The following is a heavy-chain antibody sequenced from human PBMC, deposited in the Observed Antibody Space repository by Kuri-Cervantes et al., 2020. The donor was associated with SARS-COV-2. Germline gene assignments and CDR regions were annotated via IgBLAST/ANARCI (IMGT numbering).Heavy chain of an antibody. D-gene: IGHD6-13*01. J-gene: IGHJ6*04. V-gene: IGHV3-20*04. CDR3: AKDTSLIAEGVLDV. Sequence: GESLKISCAASGFTFDDYGMSWVRQAPGKGLEWVSGINWNGGSTGYADSVKGRFTISRDNAKNSLHLQMNSLRAEDTAVYYCAKDTSLIAEGVLDVWGKGTTVTVSS. CDR1: GFTFDDYG. CDR2: INWNGGST.